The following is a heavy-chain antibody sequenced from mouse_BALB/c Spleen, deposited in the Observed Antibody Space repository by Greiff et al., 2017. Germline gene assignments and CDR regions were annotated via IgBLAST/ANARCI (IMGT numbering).Heavy chain of an antibody. CDR3: AREGRDSSGSWFAY. Sequence: VQLQQSGPGLVAPSQSLSITCTVSGFSLTSYGVHWVRQPPGKGLEWLGVIWASGSTNYNSALMSRLSISKDNSKSQVFLKMNSLQTDDTAMYYCAREGRDSSGSWFAYWGQGTLVTVSA. J-gene: IGHJ3*01. V-gene: IGHV2-9*02. D-gene: IGHD3-2*01. CDR1: GFSLTSYG. CDR2: IWASGST.